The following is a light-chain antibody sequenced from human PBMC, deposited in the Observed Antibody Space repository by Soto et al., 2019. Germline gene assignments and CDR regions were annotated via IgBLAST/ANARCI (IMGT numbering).Light chain of an antibody. Sequence: SALTQPASVSGSPGQSITISCTGTSSDVGGYNFVSWFQQHPGKAPKFLIYDVSNRPSGVSNRFSGSKSGNTASLIISGLQAEDEADYYCSSYTSGSTFVVFGGGTKLTVL. J-gene: IGLJ2*01. V-gene: IGLV2-14*03. CDR1: SSDVGGYNF. CDR2: DVS. CDR3: SSYTSGSTFVV.